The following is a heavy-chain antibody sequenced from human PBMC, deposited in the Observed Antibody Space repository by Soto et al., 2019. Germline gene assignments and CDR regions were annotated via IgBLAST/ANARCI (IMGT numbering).Heavy chain of an antibody. J-gene: IGHJ4*02. CDR1: GFTFSSYG. CDR2: IWSDGSNK. D-gene: IGHD3-3*01. CDR3: ARVFGTHYFDL. Sequence: QVQLVESGGGVVQPGRSLRLSCAASGFTFSSYGMHWVRQAPGKGLEWVALIWSDGSNKYYADSVKGRFNISRDNSTNTMDVQMNSLRAGDTAVYYCARVFGTHYFDLWGQGTLVTVSS. V-gene: IGHV3-33*01.